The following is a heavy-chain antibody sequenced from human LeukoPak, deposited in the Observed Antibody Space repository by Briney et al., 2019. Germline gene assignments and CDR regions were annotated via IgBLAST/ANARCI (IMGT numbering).Heavy chain of an antibody. CDR3: ATQSMITFGGVIASHGYFQH. D-gene: IGHD3-16*02. Sequence: KSSETLSLTCTVSGGSISSYYWSWIRQPPGKGLEWIGYIYYSGSTNYNPSLKSRVTISVDTSKNQFSLKLSSVTAADTAVYYCATQSMITFGGVIASHGYFQHWGQGTLVTVSS. J-gene: IGHJ1*01. V-gene: IGHV4-59*08. CDR1: GGSISSYY. CDR2: IYYSGST.